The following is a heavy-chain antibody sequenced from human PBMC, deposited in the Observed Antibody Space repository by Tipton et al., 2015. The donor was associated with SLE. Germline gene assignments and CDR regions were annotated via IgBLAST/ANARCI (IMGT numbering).Heavy chain of an antibody. CDR3: ATVRLQRDGWYPWDF. CDR2: IYYDGTA. CDR1: GASVRSTSCH. J-gene: IGHJ4*02. Sequence: TLSLTCFVSGASVRSTSCHWGWIRQPPGKGLEWIGNIYYDGTAYYTPSLESRVSISVDTSKNQVSLRLASVSAADTAVYYCATVRLQRDGWYPWDFWGQGTLVTV. V-gene: IGHV4-39*07. D-gene: IGHD6-19*01.